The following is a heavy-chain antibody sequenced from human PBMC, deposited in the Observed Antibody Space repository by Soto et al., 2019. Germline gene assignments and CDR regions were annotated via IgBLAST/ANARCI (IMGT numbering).Heavy chain of an antibody. Sequence: PSETLSLTCAVEGGSFRGYYWSWIRQPPGKGLEWIGEINHSGSTNYNPSLKSRVTISVDTSKNQFSLKLSSVTAADTAVYYCARGRPQKGGYCSSTSCYSYYYYYMDVWGKGTTVTVSS. J-gene: IGHJ6*03. V-gene: IGHV4-34*01. CDR3: ARGRPQKGGYCSSTSCYSYYYYYMDV. D-gene: IGHD2-2*01. CDR2: INHSGST. CDR1: GGSFRGYY.